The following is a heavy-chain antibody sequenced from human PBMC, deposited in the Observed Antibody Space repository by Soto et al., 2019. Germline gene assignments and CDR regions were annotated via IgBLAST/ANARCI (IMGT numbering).Heavy chain of an antibody. CDR1: GFTFSTYA. D-gene: IGHD2-2*01. CDR2: ISVSGST. Sequence: EVQLLESGGGLVQPGGSLRLSCTASGFTFSTYAMSWVRQAPGKGLEWFSIISVSGSTYYADSVKGRFTISRDNSRNTLYLEMNSLRAEDTAVYYCAKDKGGRYCSRTSCLYSFDYWGQGTLVTVSS. J-gene: IGHJ4*02. CDR3: AKDKGGRYCSRTSCLYSFDY. V-gene: IGHV3-23*01.